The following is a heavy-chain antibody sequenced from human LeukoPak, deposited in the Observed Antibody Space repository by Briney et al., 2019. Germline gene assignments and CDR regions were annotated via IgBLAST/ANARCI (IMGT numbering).Heavy chain of an antibody. Sequence: PSETLSLTCTVSGGPNSSYYWSWIRQPPGKGLECIGYIYYSGSTNYNPSLKSRVTISVDTSKYQFSLKLSSVTAADTAVYYCAREGTTAPGEDYFDYWGQGTLVTVSS. D-gene: IGHD1-1*01. CDR1: GGPNSSYY. J-gene: IGHJ4*02. V-gene: IGHV4-59*01. CDR3: AREGTTAPGEDYFDY. CDR2: IYYSGST.